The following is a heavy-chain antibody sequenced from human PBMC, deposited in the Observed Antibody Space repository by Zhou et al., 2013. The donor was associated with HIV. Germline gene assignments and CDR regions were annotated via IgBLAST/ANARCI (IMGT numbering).Heavy chain of an antibody. V-gene: IGHV1-18*04. CDR2: IGADNGYT. Sequence: QIHLVQPGVEVKKPGASVKVSCTASGYTFTNFGIDWVRQAPGQGLEWMGWIGADNGYTRSAEKFQDRLSMTTDTSTNTAYMELRSLRSEDTAVYYCARDLGRRGSCSGKTCPGAVDYWGQGDPGHRLF. CDR3: ARDLGRRGSCSGKTCPGAVDY. D-gene: IGHD6-19*01. J-gene: IGHJ4*02. CDR1: GYTFTNFG.